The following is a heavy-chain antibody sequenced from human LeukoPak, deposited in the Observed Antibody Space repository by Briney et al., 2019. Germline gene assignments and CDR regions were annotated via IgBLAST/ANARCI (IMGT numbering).Heavy chain of an antibody. CDR3: ARVLRSRAYYDFWSGYYANNWFDP. Sequence: ASVKVSCKASGYTFTSYGISWVRQAPGQGLEWMGWISAYNGNTNYAQKLQGRVTMTTDTSTSTAYMELRSLRSDDTAVYYCARVLRSRAYYDFWSGYYANNWFDPWGQGTLVTVSS. V-gene: IGHV1-18*01. J-gene: IGHJ5*02. CDR2: ISAYNGNT. CDR1: GYTFTSYG. D-gene: IGHD3-3*01.